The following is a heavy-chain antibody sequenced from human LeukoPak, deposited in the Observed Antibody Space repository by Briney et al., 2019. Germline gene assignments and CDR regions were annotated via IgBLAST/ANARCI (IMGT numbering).Heavy chain of an antibody. CDR3: ARVLWRDYGDIMDV. D-gene: IGHD4-17*01. V-gene: IGHV4-59*01. CDR1: GDSISNYY. Sequence: SETLSLTCTVSGDSISNYYWSWIRQPPGKGLEWIGYSGSTNYNPSLKSRVTISVDTSKNQFSLKLSSVTAADTAVYYCARVLWRDYGDIMDVWGQGTTVTVSS. J-gene: IGHJ6*02. CDR2: SGST.